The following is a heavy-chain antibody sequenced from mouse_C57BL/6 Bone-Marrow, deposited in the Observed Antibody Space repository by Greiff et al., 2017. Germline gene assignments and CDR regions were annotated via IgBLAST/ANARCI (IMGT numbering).Heavy chain of an antibody. J-gene: IGHJ2*01. CDR1: LFTFTAYY. Sequence: FLHPWCSLSLSFASSLFTFTAYYMSFFLPPPGKALACLGFIRHKANGYTTEYSASVQCRFTISRDNSQSILYLQMIALRAEDSATYYCARYTPDGSYPYWGQGTTLPVSS. D-gene: IGHD2-3*01. V-gene: IGHV7-3*01. CDR2: IRHKANGYTT. CDR3: ARYTPDGSYPY.